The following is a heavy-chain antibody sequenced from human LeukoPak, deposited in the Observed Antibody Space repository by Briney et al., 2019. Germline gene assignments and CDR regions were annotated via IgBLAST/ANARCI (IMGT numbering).Heavy chain of an antibody. CDR1: GFTVSSNY. Sequence: GGSLRLSCAASGFTVSSNYMSWVRQAPGKGLEWVSIIYSGGNTYYADSVKGRFTISRDNSKNTLFLQMNSLRAEDTAVYYCAKDRLPMVRGIDYWGQGTLVTVSS. J-gene: IGHJ4*02. CDR3: AKDRLPMVRGIDY. D-gene: IGHD3-10*01. CDR2: IYSGGNT. V-gene: IGHV3-53*01.